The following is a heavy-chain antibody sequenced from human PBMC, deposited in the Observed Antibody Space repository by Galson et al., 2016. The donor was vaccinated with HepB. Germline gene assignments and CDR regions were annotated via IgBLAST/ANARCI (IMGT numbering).Heavy chain of an antibody. V-gene: IGHV4-59*10. D-gene: IGHD3-10*01. CDR3: ARGFGEIWYYFDY. CDR1: GGSLSNFY. Sequence: ETLSLTCAVYGGSLSNFYWTFLRQPAGKGLEWIGRVYDSGTTDFNPSLKSRVAMSLDSSRNQFSLSLTSLPAADTAVYYCARGFGEIWYYFDYWGQGSLVTFSS. J-gene: IGHJ4*02. CDR2: VYDSGTT.